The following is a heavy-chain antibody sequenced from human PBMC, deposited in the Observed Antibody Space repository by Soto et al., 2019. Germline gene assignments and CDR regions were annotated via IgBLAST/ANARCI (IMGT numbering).Heavy chain of an antibody. CDR1: GYTLTELS. Sequence: ASVKVSCKVSGYTLTELSMHWVRQAPGKGLEWMGGFDPEDGETIYAQKFQGRVTMTEDTSTDTAYMELSSLRSEDTAVYYCATHLLERRPFDYWGQGTLVTVSS. CDR3: ATHLLERRPFDY. D-gene: IGHD1-1*01. CDR2: FDPEDGET. J-gene: IGHJ4*02. V-gene: IGHV1-24*01.